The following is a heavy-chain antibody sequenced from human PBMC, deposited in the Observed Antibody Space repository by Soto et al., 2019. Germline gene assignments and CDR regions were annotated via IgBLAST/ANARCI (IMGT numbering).Heavy chain of an antibody. Sequence: QVQLVESGGGVVQPGRSLRLSCAASGFTFTSYTMHWVRQAPGKGLEWVAVISNDGSIKYYVDSVKGRFTISRDNSKNTLYLQMNSLRAEDTAVYYCARPIVPGLSYGMDVWGQGTTVTVSS. J-gene: IGHJ6*02. D-gene: IGHD2-2*01. CDR1: GFTFTSYT. CDR3: ARPIVPGLSYGMDV. V-gene: IGHV3-30-3*01. CDR2: ISNDGSIK.